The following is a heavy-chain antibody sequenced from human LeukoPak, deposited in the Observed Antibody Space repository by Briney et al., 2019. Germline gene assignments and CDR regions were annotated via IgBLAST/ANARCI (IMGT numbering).Heavy chain of an antibody. CDR1: GFTFSSFA. D-gene: IGHD2-15*01. J-gene: IGHJ2*01. V-gene: IGHV3-23*01. CDR3: ASPGYCSGGSCYYWYFHL. CDR2: ISGSGGST. Sequence: GGSLRLSCAASGFTFSSFAMSWVRQAPGKGLEWVSYISGSGGSTYYADSVKGRFTISRDNAKNSLYLQMNSLRAEDTAVYYCASPGYCSGGSCYYWYFHLWGRGTLVTVSS.